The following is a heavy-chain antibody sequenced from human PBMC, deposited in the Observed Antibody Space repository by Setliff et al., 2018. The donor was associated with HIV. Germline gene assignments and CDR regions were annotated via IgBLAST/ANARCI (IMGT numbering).Heavy chain of an antibody. CDR1: GYTFTGYY. CDR3: ARGWEGGMDY. V-gene: IGHV1-2*02. Sequence: ASVKVSCKASGYTFTGYYMHWVRQAPGQGLEWMGWINPNSGGTNYAQRFQGRVTMTRDTSISTAYMELSSLRSEDTAVYYCARGWEGGMDYWGQGTLVTVSS. D-gene: IGHD1-26*01. CDR2: INPNSGGT. J-gene: IGHJ4*02.